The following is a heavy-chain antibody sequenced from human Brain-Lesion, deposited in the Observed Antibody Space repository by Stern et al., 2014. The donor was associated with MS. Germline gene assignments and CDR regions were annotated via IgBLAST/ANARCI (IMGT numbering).Heavy chain of an antibody. CDR2: ISYDGSDT. J-gene: IGHJ4*02. CDR1: GFPFSSYG. D-gene: IGHD3-10*01. Sequence: VKLEESGGGVVQPGRSLRLTCTVSGFPFSSYGMHWVRQAPGKGLEWVSVISYDGSDTYYAESVKGRFTISRDNSKNTLYLEMRSLRPEDTAVYYCVKRGITEVRGVRLGDYWGPGTLVIVSS. CDR3: VKRGITEVRGVRLGDY. V-gene: IGHV3-30*18.